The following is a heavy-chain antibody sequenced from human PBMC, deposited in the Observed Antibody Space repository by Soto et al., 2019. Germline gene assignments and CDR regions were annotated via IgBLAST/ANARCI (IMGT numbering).Heavy chain of an antibody. CDR3: AREGSYWNDVGPD. CDR1: GFTFSSYE. Sequence: GGSLRLSCAASGFTFSSYEMNWVRQAPGKGLEWVSSISSTSTYIYYADSLKGRFTISRDNAKNSLYLQMNSLRAEDTAVYYCAREGSYWNDVGPDWGQGTLVTVSS. J-gene: IGHJ4*02. V-gene: IGHV3-21*01. CDR2: ISSTSTYI. D-gene: IGHD1-1*01.